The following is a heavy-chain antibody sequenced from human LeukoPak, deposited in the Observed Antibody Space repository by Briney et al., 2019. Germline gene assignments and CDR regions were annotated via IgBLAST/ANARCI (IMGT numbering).Heavy chain of an antibody. CDR1: GYTFTTNA. V-gene: IGHV1-69*13. CDR2: IIPIFGTA. D-gene: IGHD3-9*01. Sequence: ASVKVSCKTSGYTFTTNAITWVRQAPGQGLAWMGGIIPIFGTANYAQKFQGRVTITADESTSTAYMELSSLRSEDTAVYYCARKRYFDWFPLDYWGQGTLVTVSS. J-gene: IGHJ4*02. CDR3: ARKRYFDWFPLDY.